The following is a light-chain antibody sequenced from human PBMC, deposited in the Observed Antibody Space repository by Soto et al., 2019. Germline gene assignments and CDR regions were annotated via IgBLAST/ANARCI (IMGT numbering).Light chain of an antibody. CDR3: QQYGSSLYT. CDR1: QSVSSSY. J-gene: IGKJ2*01. CDR2: GAS. V-gene: IGKV3-20*01. Sequence: EIVLTQSPGTLSLSPWERATLSCRASQSVSSSYLAWYQQKPGQAPRLLIYGASSRPTGIPDRFSGSGSGTDFTLTISRLEPEDFAVYYCQQYGSSLYTFGQGTKLEIK.